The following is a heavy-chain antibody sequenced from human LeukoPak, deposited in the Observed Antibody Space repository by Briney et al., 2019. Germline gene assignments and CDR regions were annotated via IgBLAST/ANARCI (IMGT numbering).Heavy chain of an antibody. J-gene: IGHJ4*02. Sequence: WVANINLDGSKKYYVVSVKGRFTISRDNAQNSLYLQMNSLRVEDTAVYYCARDETGGYFENWGQGTLVTVSS. V-gene: IGHV3-7*01. CDR2: INLDGSKK. CDR3: ARDETGGYFEN. D-gene: IGHD3-10*01.